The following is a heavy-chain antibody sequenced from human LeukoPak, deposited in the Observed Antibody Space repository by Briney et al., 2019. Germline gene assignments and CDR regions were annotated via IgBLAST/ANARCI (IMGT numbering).Heavy chain of an antibody. CDR3: AKYRYSSGWYLPFDY. J-gene: IGHJ4*02. V-gene: IGHV3-30*18. D-gene: IGHD6-19*01. CDR1: GFTFSSYG. CDR2: ISYDGSNK. Sequence: PGRSLRLSCAASGFTFSSYGMHWVRQAPGKGLEWVAVISYDGSNKYYADSVKGRFTISRDNSKNTLYLQMNSLRAEDTAVNYCAKYRYSSGWYLPFDYWGQGTLVTVSS.